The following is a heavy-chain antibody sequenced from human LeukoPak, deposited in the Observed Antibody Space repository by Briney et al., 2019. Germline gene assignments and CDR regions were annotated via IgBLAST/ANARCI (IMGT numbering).Heavy chain of an antibody. Sequence: SGPLSLTCTVSGGSVNSGSYYWSWIRQPPGKGLEWIGYIYDSGSTNHNPSLKSRVTMSEDTSKNQFSLKLSSVTAADTAVYYCARDLGNWFDPWGQGTLVTVSS. CDR3: ARDLGNWFDP. CDR1: GGSVNSGSYY. J-gene: IGHJ5*02. CDR2: IYDSGST. V-gene: IGHV4-61*01.